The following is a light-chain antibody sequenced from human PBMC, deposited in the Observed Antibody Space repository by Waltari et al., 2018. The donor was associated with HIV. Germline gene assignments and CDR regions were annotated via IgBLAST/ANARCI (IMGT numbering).Light chain of an antibody. CDR3: QVWDMTSDHFV. CDR2: DDV. CDR1: NIGAKS. V-gene: IGLV3-21*02. J-gene: IGLJ1*01. Sequence: SYVLTQPPSVSVAPGQTARITCGGNNIGAKSVHWHRHTLGQAPVLVLYDDVERPSGMSDRVSGSNSGNTAALLIAGTDVGDEAEYDCQVWDMTSDHFVFGPGTTVTVL.